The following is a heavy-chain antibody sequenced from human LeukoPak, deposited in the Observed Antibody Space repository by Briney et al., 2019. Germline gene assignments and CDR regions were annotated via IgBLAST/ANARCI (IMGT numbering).Heavy chain of an antibody. Sequence: SETLSLTCTGSGVSISSYSWSWIRPPPGKGLEWIVYIYYSESTNYNTSLKRRVTISVDTSKKQFSLKLSSVTAADTPVYYCARLGYSYGPFEYWGEGTLVTVSS. CDR3: ARLGYSYGPFEY. D-gene: IGHD5-18*01. CDR2: IYYSEST. CDR1: GVSISSYS. V-gene: IGHV4-59*08. J-gene: IGHJ4*02.